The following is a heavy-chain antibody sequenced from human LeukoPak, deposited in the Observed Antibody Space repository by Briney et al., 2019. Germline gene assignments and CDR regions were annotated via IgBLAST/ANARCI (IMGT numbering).Heavy chain of an antibody. D-gene: IGHD4-23*01. CDR2: IYPGDSDT. J-gene: IGHJ2*01. CDR1: GYSFTSYW. Sequence: GESLKISCKGSGYSFTSYWIGWVRQMPCKGLEWMGIIYPGDSDTRYSPSFQGQVTISADKSISTAYQQWSSLKASDTAMYYCARRVVNNRNWYFNLWGRGTLVTVSS. V-gene: IGHV5-51*01. CDR3: ARRVVNNRNWYFNL.